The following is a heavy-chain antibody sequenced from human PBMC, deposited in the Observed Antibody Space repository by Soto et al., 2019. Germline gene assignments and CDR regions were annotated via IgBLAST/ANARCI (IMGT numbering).Heavy chain of an antibody. Sequence: QVQLVESGGGLVKPGGSLRLSCAASGFTFSDHYMSWIRQAPRKGLEWVSYISSGGSAIYYADSVEGRFTISRDNAKNSLSLQMNSLRPEDTAVYYCARVKECSGTSCYARDAFDIWGQGTMVTVSS. CDR1: GFTFSDHY. CDR3: ARVKECSGTSCYARDAFDI. D-gene: IGHD2-2*01. J-gene: IGHJ3*02. CDR2: ISSGGSAI. V-gene: IGHV3-11*01.